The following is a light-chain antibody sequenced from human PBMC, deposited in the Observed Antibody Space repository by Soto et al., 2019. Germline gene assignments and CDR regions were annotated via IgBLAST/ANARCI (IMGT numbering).Light chain of an antibody. Sequence: DIVLTQSPATLSLSPGERATLSCRASQSVSTYLAWYQQKPGQAPRLLIYDASNRATGIPARFSGSGSGTEFTLTISSLELEDSAVYYCQQRSNWPTFGQGTRLEI. V-gene: IGKV3-11*01. J-gene: IGKJ5*01. CDR2: DAS. CDR1: QSVSTY. CDR3: QQRSNWPT.